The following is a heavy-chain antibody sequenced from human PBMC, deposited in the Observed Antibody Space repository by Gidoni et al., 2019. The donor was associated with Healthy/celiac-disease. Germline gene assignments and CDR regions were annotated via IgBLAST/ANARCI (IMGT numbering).Heavy chain of an antibody. CDR3: AKKLTMVRGVIDY. J-gene: IGHJ4*02. CDR1: GFSFSSYA. V-gene: IGHV3-23*01. Sequence: EVQWLASGRGLVQPGGSVRLSCAASGFSFSSYAMSWVRQSPGKVLEWVSAISGSGGSTYYADSVKGRFTISRDNSKNTLYLQMNSLRAEDTAVYSCAKKLTMVRGVIDYWGQGTLVTVSS. CDR2: ISGSGGST. D-gene: IGHD3-10*01.